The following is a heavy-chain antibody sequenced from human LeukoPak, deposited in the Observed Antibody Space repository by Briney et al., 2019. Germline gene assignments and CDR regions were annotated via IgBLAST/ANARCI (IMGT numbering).Heavy chain of an antibody. CDR1: GFTFSSYS. D-gene: IGHD6-19*01. CDR3: ARVVVGTGDAGY. CDR2: ISSSSSYI. J-gene: IGHJ4*02. V-gene: IGHV3-21*01. Sequence: GGSLRLSCAASGFTFSSYSMNWVRQAPGKGLEWVSSISSSSSYIYYADSVKGRFTISRDNAKNSLYLQMNSLRAEDTAVYYCARVVVGTGDAGYWGQGTLVTVSS.